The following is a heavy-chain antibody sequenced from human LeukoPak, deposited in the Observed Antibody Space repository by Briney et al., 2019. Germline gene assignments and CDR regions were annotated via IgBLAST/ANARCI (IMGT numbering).Heavy chain of an antibody. Sequence: SETLSLTCTVSGVSISSSNSYWGWIRQPPGKGLEWIGSIYYSGNTYYNASLKSQVSISIDTSKNQFSLKLSSVTAADTAVYYCARDYGSGSYYRDYYYMDVWGKGTTVTVSS. J-gene: IGHJ6*03. CDR3: ARDYGSGSYYRDYYYMDV. CDR2: IYYSGNT. CDR1: GVSISSSNSY. V-gene: IGHV4-39*01. D-gene: IGHD3-10*01.